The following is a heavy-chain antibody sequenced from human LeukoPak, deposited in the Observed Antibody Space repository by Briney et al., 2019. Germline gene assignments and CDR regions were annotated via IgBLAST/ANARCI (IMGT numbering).Heavy chain of an antibody. V-gene: IGHV1-2*02. J-gene: IGHJ4*02. Sequence: ASVKVSCKASGYTFTGYYMHWVRQAPGQGLEWMGWINPNSGGTNYAQKFQGRVTMTRDTSISTAYMELSRLRSDDTAVYYCARERPYSSSPGGVLYWGQGTLVTVSS. CDR3: ARERPYSSSPGGVLY. CDR2: INPNSGGT. CDR1: GYTFTGYY. D-gene: IGHD6-6*01.